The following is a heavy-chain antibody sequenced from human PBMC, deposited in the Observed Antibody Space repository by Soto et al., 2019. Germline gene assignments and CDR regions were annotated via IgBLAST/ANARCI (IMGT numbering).Heavy chain of an antibody. J-gene: IGHJ4*02. D-gene: IGHD1-26*01. CDR3: AKAGGIFSGSYFLFEN. V-gene: IGHV3-30*18. CDR1: GFTFSSYG. Sequence: VGSLRLSCAASGFTFSSYGMHWVRQAPGKGLEWVALISYDGSNKYYADSVKGRFTVSRDNSKNTLYLQMNSLRAEDTATYYCAKAGGIFSGSYFLFENWGLGTLVTVSS. CDR2: ISYDGSNK.